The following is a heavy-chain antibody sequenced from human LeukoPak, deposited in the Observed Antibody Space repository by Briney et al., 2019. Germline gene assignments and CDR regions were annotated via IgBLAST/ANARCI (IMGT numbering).Heavy chain of an antibody. Sequence: SQTLSLTCTVSGGSISSGGYYWSWIRQHPGKGLEWIGYIYYSGSTYYNPSLKSRVTISVDTSKNQFSLKLSSVTAADTAVYYCRSSRGDYVAFDIWGQGTMVTVSS. CDR1: GGSISSGGYY. CDR3: RSSRGDYVAFDI. V-gene: IGHV4-31*03. J-gene: IGHJ3*02. CDR2: IYYSGST. D-gene: IGHD4-17*01.